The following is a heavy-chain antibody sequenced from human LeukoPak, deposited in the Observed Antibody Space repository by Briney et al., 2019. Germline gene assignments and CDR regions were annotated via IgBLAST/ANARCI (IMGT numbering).Heavy chain of an antibody. CDR1: GGSISSYY. J-gene: IGHJ4*02. V-gene: IGHV4-59*01. CDR2: IYYSGST. CDR3: ARVQAYGGKGYFDY. Sequence: SETLSPTCTVSGGSISSYYWSWIRQPPGKGLEWIGYIYYSGSTNYNPSLKSRVTISVDTSKNQFSLKLSSVTAADTAVYYCARVQAYGGKGYFDYWGQGTLVTVSS. D-gene: IGHD4-23*01.